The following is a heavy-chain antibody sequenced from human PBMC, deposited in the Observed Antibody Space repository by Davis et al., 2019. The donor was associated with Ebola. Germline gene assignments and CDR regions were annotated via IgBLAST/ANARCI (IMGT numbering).Heavy chain of an antibody. Sequence: GESLKISCKGSGYIFTDYWIDWVRQMPGKGLEWMGIIYPGDSDTRYSPSFQGQVTISADKSISTAYLQWSSLKASDTAMYYCARHQGARITIFGVAFDIWGQGTMVTVSS. D-gene: IGHD3-3*01. CDR3: ARHQGARITIFGVAFDI. V-gene: IGHV5-51*01. CDR2: IYPGDSDT. CDR1: GYIFTDYW. J-gene: IGHJ3*02.